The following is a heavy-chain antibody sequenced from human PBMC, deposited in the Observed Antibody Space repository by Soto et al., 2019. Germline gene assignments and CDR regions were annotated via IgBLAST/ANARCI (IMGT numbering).Heavy chain of an antibody. Sequence: GGSLRLSCAASGFTFSSYAMSWVRQAPGKGLEWVSAISGSGGSTYYADSVKGRFTISRDNSKNTLYPQMNSLRAEDTAVYYCAKGDYYDILTGFRTAGYFDYWGQGT. J-gene: IGHJ4*02. CDR3: AKGDYYDILTGFRTAGYFDY. CDR2: ISGSGGST. CDR1: GFTFSSYA. V-gene: IGHV3-23*01. D-gene: IGHD3-9*01.